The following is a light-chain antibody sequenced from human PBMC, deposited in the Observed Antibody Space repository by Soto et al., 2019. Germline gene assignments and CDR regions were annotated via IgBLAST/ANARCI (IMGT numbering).Light chain of an antibody. CDR1: SSNIGSNT. CDR3: AAWDDSLNGL. V-gene: IGLV1-44*01. Sequence: QAVVTQPPSASGTPGQRVTISCSGTSSNIGSNTVNCYQQVPGTAPNLLIYSNNQPPSGVPDRFSGSKSGTSASLAISGLHFEDEADYYCAAWDDSLNGLFGGGTKLTVL. CDR2: SNN. J-gene: IGLJ2*01.